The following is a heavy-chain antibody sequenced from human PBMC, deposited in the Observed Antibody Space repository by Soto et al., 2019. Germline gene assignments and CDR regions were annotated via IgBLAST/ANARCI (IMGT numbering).Heavy chain of an antibody. V-gene: IGHV1-18*01. CDR2: ISAYNGNT. CDR3: ARGIGMVRGDSGRWFDP. CDR1: GYTFTSYG. Sequence: ASVKVSCKASGYTFTSYGISWVRQAPGQGLEWMGWISAYNGNTNYAQKLQGRVTMTTDTSTSTAYMELRSLRSDDTAVYYCARGIGMVRGDSGRWFDPWGQGTLVTVSS. D-gene: IGHD3-10*01. J-gene: IGHJ5*02.